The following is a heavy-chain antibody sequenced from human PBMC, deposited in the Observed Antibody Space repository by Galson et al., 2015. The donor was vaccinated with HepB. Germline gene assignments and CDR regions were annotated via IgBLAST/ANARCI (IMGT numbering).Heavy chain of an antibody. J-gene: IGHJ4*02. V-gene: IGHV1-69*04. CDR3: AREYGGQFYFDY. Sequence: SVKVSCKASGGTFSSYAISWVRQAPGQGLEWMGRIIPILGIANYAQKFQGRVTITADKSTSTAYMELSSLRSEDTAVYYCAREYGGQFYFDYWGQGTLVTVSS. CDR1: GGTFSSYA. D-gene: IGHD4/OR15-4a*01. CDR2: IIPILGIA.